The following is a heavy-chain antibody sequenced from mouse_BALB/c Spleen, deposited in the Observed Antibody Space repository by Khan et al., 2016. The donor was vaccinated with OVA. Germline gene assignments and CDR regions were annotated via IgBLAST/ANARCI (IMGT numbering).Heavy chain of an antibody. CDR3: AGEASSWDFSFPY. CDR2: INPYNAGT. V-gene: IGHV1S136*01. J-gene: IGHJ3*01. CDR1: GYTFTNYV. D-gene: IGHD4-1*01. Sequence: VRLQQSGPELVEPGASVKMSCKASGYTFTNYVMHWVKQKPGQGLEWIGYINPYNAGTRYNEKFKGKATLTSDISSTTAYMELSSLTSEDSAVYYCAGEASSWDFSFPYWGQGTLVTVSA.